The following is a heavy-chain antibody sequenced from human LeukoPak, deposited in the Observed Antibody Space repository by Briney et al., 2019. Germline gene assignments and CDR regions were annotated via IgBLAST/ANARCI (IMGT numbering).Heavy chain of an antibody. J-gene: IGHJ6*03. Sequence: ASVKVSCKASGYTFTSYDIKWVRQATGQGLEWMGWMNPNSGNTGYAHEFQGRVTLTRNTSISTAYMELSSLRSEDTAFYFCARGGVVPASYYYYMDVWGKGTTVTVSS. CDR1: GYTFTSYD. CDR2: MNPNSGNT. D-gene: IGHD2-2*01. CDR3: ARGGVVPASYYYYMDV. V-gene: IGHV1-8*01.